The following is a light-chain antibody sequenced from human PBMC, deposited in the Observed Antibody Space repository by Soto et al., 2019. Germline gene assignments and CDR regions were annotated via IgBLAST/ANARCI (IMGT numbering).Light chain of an antibody. V-gene: IGKV3-11*01. CDR2: DAS. CDR1: QSVSNY. J-gene: IGKJ5*01. Sequence: IVLTHSPATLSLSPGEIATLSCRASQSVSNYLAWYQQKPGQAPRLLISDASNRATGIPVRFSGSGSGTDFTLTISSLEAEDSAVYYCQQRSNWPSITFGQGTRLEIK. CDR3: QQRSNWPSIT.